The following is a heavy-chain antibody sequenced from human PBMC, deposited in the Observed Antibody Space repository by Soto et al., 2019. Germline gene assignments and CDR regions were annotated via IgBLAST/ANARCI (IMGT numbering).Heavy chain of an antibody. Sequence: SETLSLSCTVSGGSISSSSYYWGWIRQPPGKGLEWIGSIYYSGSTYYNPSLKSRVTISVDTSKNQFSLKLSSVTAADTAVYYCARSLVGATTLGFDYWGQGTLVTV. V-gene: IGHV4-39*01. CDR2: IYYSGST. J-gene: IGHJ4*02. CDR1: GGSISSSSYY. CDR3: ARSLVGATTLGFDY. D-gene: IGHD1-26*01.